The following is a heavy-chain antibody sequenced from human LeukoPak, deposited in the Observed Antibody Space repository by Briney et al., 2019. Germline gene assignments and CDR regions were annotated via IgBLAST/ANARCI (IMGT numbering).Heavy chain of an antibody. Sequence: ASVKVSCKTSGYIFTPHHIHWMRQAPGQGLEWMGIINPSGGRTSNAQKFQGRVTMTRDTSTSTVYMELSSLRSEDTAVYYCARDSGSYTLGGYWGQGTLVTVSS. D-gene: IGHD1-26*01. CDR2: INPSGGRT. CDR1: GYIFTPHH. CDR3: ARDSGSYTLGGY. V-gene: IGHV1-46*01. J-gene: IGHJ4*02.